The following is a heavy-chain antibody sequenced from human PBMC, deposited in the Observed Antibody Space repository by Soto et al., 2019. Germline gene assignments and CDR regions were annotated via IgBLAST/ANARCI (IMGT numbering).Heavy chain of an antibody. CDR1: GYTFTSYG. CDR2: ISAYNGNT. J-gene: IGHJ4*02. Sequence: QVQLVQSGAEVKKPGASVKVSCKASGYTFTSYGISWVRQAPGQGLEWMGWISAYNGNTNYAQKLQGRVTMTTDTSTSTAYMELRSLRSDDTAVYYCGRDRVYGDYGGVNFDYWGQGTLVTVSS. D-gene: IGHD4-17*01. V-gene: IGHV1-18*01. CDR3: GRDRVYGDYGGVNFDY.